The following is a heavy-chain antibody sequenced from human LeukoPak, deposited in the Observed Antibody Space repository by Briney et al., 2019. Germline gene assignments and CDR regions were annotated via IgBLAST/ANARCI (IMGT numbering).Heavy chain of an antibody. D-gene: IGHD1-26*01. CDR1: GGSISSYY. J-gene: IGHJ4*02. CDR3: ARGGGSSPGIFDY. V-gene: IGHV4-4*07. Sequence: SETLSLTCTVSGGSISSYYWSWIRQPAGEGLEWIGRIYTSGSTNYNPSLKSRVTMSVDTSKNHFSLQLRSVTAADTAVYYCARGGGSSPGIFDYWGQGTLVTVSS. CDR2: IYTSGST.